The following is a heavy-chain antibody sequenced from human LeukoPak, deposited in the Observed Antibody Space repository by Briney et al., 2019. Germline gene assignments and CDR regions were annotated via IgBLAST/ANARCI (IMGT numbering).Heavy chain of an antibody. J-gene: IGHJ4*02. Sequence: PSETLSLTCTVSGGSISSFYWSWIRQPPGKGLEWIGYIYYSGSTNYNPSLKSRVTISVDTSENQFSLKLNSVTAADTAIYFCARNSPPHAYYFDFWGQGTLVTVSS. D-gene: IGHD2-2*01. CDR1: GGSISSFY. CDR3: ARNSPPHAYYFDF. V-gene: IGHV4-59*08. CDR2: IYYSGST.